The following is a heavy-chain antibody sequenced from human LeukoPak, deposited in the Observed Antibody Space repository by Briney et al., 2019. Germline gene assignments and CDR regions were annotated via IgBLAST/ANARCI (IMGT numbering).Heavy chain of an antibody. D-gene: IGHD3-3*02. J-gene: IGHJ4*02. CDR3: AKDIRVQTIFPSFDY. V-gene: IGHV3-21*01. CDR1: GVTFRIYS. CDR2: ISSSSSYI. Sequence: NPGGSLRLSCVASGVTFRIYSMSWVRQAPGKGLEWVSSISSSSSYIYYADSVKGRFTISRDNSKNTLYLQMNSLRAEDTAVYYCAKDIRVQTIFPSFDYWGQGTLVTVSS.